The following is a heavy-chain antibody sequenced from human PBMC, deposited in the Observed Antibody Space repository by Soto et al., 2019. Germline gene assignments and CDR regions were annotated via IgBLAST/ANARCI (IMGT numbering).Heavy chain of an antibody. CDR1: GYTFTSYA. J-gene: IGHJ4*02. V-gene: IGHV1-3*01. D-gene: IGHD2-15*01. CDR3: ARGPGGPDGPGDY. Sequence: QVPLVQSGAEVKKPGASVKVSCKASGYTFTSYAMHWVRQAPGQRLEWMGWINAGNGNTKYSQKFQGRVTITRDTSASTAYMELSRLRSEDTAVYYCARGPGGPDGPGDYWGQGTLVIVSS. CDR2: INAGNGNT.